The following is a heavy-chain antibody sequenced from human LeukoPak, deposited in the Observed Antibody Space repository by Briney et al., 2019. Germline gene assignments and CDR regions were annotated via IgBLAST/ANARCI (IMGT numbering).Heavy chain of an antibody. D-gene: IGHD5-12*01. CDR3: AKDQHHIVATIGGFDY. CDR1: GFTFSSYA. Sequence: PGGSLRLSCAASGFTFSSYAMSWVRQAPGKGLEWVSAISGSGGSTYYADSVKGRFTISRDNSKNTLYLQMNSLRAEDTAVYYCAKDQHHIVATIGGFDYWGQGTLVTVSP. CDR2: ISGSGGST. V-gene: IGHV3-23*01. J-gene: IGHJ4*02.